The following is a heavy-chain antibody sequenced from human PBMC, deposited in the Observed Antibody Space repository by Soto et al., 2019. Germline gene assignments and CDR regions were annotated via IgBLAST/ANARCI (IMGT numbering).Heavy chain of an antibody. CDR3: ARDLTPLYCSSTSCPSAFDI. D-gene: IGHD2-2*01. Sequence: ASVKVSCKASGGTFSSYTISWVRQAPGQGFEWMGRIIPMLGKANYAQKFQGRVTITADKSTSTAYMELSSLTSEDTAVYSCARDLTPLYCSSTSCPSAFDIWGQGTMVTVSS. V-gene: IGHV1-69*08. CDR1: GGTFSSYT. J-gene: IGHJ3*02. CDR2: IIPMLGKA.